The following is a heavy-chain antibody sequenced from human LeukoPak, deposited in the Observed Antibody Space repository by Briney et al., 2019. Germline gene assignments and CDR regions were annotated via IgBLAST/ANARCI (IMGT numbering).Heavy chain of an antibody. CDR1: GFTVSSNH. J-gene: IGHJ4*02. Sequence: GGSLRLSCAASGFTVSSNHMSWVRQAPGKGLEWVSVIYSGGSTYYADSVKGRFTISRDNSKNTLYLQMNSLRAEDTAVYYCARERGYSYGSLDYWGQGTLVTVSS. D-gene: IGHD5-18*01. V-gene: IGHV3-53*01. CDR3: ARERGYSYGSLDY. CDR2: IYSGGST.